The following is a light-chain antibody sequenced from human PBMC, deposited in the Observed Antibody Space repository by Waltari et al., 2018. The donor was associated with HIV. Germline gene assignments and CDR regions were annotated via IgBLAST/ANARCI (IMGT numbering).Light chain of an antibody. CDR1: SSDVGTYNL. Sequence: QSALTQPASVSGSPGQSITISCTGTSSDVGTYNLVSLYQQPPGEAPKLILFEVSERPSGVSSRVSGSKSGNTASLTISGLQAEDEADYYCCSYANSSTSFYVFGSGTKVTVL. CDR2: EVS. J-gene: IGLJ1*01. V-gene: IGLV2-23*02. CDR3: CSYANSSTSFYV.